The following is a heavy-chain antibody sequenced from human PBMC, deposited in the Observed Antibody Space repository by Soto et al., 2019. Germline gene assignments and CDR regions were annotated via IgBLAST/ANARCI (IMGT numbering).Heavy chain of an antibody. V-gene: IGHV3-15*01. CDR3: TTEVGYSGYVRNDY. CDR1: VFTFSNAW. D-gene: IGHD5-12*01. J-gene: IGHJ4*02. CDR2: IKSKTDGGTT. Sequence: WWSLRLSCSASVFTFSNAWMSWLRQAPGKGLEWVGRIKSKTDGGTTDYAAPVKGRFTISRDDSKNTLYLQMNSLKTEDTAVYYCTTEVGYSGYVRNDYWGQGTLVTVPS.